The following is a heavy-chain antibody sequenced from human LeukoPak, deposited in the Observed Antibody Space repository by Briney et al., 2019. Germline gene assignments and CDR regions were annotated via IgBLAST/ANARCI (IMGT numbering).Heavy chain of an antibody. D-gene: IGHD3-3*01. CDR1: GFTFDDYA. V-gene: IGHV3-23*01. CDR3: AKGLTYYDFWSGTPDAFDI. CDR2: ISGSGGST. J-gene: IGHJ3*02. Sequence: PGRSLRLSCAASGFTFDDYAMHWVRQAPGKGLEWVSAISGSGGSTYYADSVKGRFTISRDNSKNTLYLQMNSLRAEDTAVYYCAKGLTYYDFWSGTPDAFDIWGQGTMVTVSS.